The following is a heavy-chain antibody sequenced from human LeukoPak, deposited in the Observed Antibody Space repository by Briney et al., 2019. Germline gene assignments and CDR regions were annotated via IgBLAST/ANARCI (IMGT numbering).Heavy chain of an antibody. CDR1: GFTFSSYE. D-gene: IGHD3-10*01. Sequence: GGSLRLSCAASGFTFSSYEMNWVRQPPGKGLEWVSYISSSGSTIYYADSVKGRFTISRDNAKNSLYLQMNSLRAEDTAVYYCASQSYGLFEYWGQGTLVTVSS. CDR3: ASQSYGLFEY. V-gene: IGHV3-48*03. J-gene: IGHJ4*02. CDR2: ISSSGSTI.